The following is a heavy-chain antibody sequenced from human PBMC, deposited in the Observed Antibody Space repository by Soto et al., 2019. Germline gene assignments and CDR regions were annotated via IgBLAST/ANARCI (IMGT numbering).Heavy chain of an antibody. CDR3: VRDRDSRGLGFLDF. CDR2: IKEDESEK. CDR1: GFTFSYYW. V-gene: IGHV3-7*01. J-gene: IGHJ4*02. Sequence: PGGSLILSCAAAGFTFSYYWMTWVRQTPGKGLEWVAKIKEDESEKYYVDSVKGRFTVSRDNAKNTLYLEMNRLRAEDTALYYCVRDRDSRGLGFLDFWGQGTLVTVSS. D-gene: IGHD6-19*01.